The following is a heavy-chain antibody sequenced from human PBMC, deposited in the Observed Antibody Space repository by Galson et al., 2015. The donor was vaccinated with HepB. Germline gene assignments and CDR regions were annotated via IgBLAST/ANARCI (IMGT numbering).Heavy chain of an antibody. CDR3: ARHLGAVTSQYYYYYYGMDV. CDR2: IYPGDSDT. Sequence: QSGAEVKKPGESLKISCKGSGYSFTSYWIGWVRQMPGKGLEWMGIIYPGDSDTRYSPSFQGQVTISADKSISTAYLQWSSLKASDTAMYYCARHLGAVTSQYYYYYYGMDVWGQGTTVTVSS. D-gene: IGHD4-11*01. CDR1: GYSFTSYW. V-gene: IGHV5-51*01. J-gene: IGHJ6*02.